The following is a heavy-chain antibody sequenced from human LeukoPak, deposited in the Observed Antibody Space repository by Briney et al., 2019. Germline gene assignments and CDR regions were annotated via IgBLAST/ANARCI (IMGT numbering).Heavy chain of an antibody. V-gene: IGHV3-23*01. D-gene: IGHD3-9*01. CDR1: GFTFSSYA. CDR2: IIGSGAST. CDR3: AKSMTGVYYFDH. J-gene: IGHJ4*02. Sequence: PGGSLRLSCAASGFTFSSYAMSWVRQVPGKGLEWVSAIIGSGASTYYADSVKGRFTISRDNSKNTLYLQMSSLRADDTAVYYCAKSMTGVYYFDHWGQGTLVTVSS.